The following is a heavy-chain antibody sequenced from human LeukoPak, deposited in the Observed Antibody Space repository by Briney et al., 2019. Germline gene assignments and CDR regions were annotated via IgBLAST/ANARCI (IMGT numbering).Heavy chain of an antibody. D-gene: IGHD3-3*01. Sequence: KTGGSLRLSCAASGFTFSSYSMNWVRQAPGKGLEWVSSISSSSSYIYYADSVKGRFTISRDNAENTLYLQMNSLRAEDTAVYYCAGMFYDFWSGFYRRTFDYWGLGTLVTVSS. V-gene: IGHV3-21*06. CDR1: GFTFSSYS. CDR2: ISSSSSYI. CDR3: AGMFYDFWSGFYRRTFDY. J-gene: IGHJ4*02.